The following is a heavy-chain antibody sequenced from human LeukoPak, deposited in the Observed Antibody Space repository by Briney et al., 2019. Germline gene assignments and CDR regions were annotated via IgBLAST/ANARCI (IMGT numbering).Heavy chain of an antibody. CDR3: ARSSYCGGDCPTLSVFKTVGDYYYYYYMDV. J-gene: IGHJ6*03. CDR1: GYTFTSYY. D-gene: IGHD2-21*02. Sequence: ASVKVSCKASGYTFTSYYMHWVRQAPGQGLEWMGIINPSGGSTSYAQKFQGRVTMTRDMSTSTVYMELSSLRSEDTAVYYCARSSYCGGDCPTLSVFKTVGDYYYYYYMDVWGKGTTVSVSS. CDR2: INPSGGST. V-gene: IGHV1-46*01.